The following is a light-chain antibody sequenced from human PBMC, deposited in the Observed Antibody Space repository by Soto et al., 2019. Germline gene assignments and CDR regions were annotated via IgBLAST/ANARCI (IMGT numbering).Light chain of an antibody. CDR1: SSNIGAGYD. V-gene: IGLV1-40*01. CDR2: GNS. Sequence: QAVLTQPPSVSGAPGQRVTISCTGSSSNIGAGYDVHWYQQLPGTAPKLLIYGNSNRPSGVPDRFSGSKSGTSASLAITGLQAEDEADYYCHSYDSSLSGSVFGGGTQVNVL. CDR3: HSYDSSLSGSV. J-gene: IGLJ2*01.